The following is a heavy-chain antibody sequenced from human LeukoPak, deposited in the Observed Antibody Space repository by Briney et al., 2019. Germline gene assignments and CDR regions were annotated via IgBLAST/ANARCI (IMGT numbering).Heavy chain of an antibody. CDR3: ARVDSRDAFDI. CDR2: IYSGGDT. D-gene: IGHD6-13*01. J-gene: IGHJ3*02. V-gene: IGHV3-66*01. Sequence: GGSLRLSCAASGFTVSSNYMSWVRQAPGKGLEWVSVIYSGGDTFYADSVKGRFTISRDNSKNTLYLQTNSLRAEDTAVYYCARVDSRDAFDIWGQGTMVTVSP. CDR1: GFTVSSNY.